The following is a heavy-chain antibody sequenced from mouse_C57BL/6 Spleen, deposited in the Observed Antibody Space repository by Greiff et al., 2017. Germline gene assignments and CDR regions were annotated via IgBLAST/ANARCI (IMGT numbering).Heavy chain of an antibody. CDR1: GYTFTGYW. D-gene: IGHD2-4*01. Sequence: QVQLQQSGAELMKPGASVKLSCTATGYTFTGYWIEWVKQRPGHGLEWIGEILPGSGSTNYNEKFKGKATFTADTSSNTAYMQLSSLTTEDSAIYSCSIRVYDYAVFFDYWGQGTTLTVSS. V-gene: IGHV1-9*01. CDR3: SIRVYDYAVFFDY. CDR2: ILPGSGST. J-gene: IGHJ2*01.